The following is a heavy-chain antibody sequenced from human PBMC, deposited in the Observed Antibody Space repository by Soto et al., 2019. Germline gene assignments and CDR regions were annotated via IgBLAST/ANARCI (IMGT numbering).Heavy chain of an antibody. J-gene: IGHJ4*02. CDR3: TRDIFRTITTIDY. CDR1: GFNFDDHA. CDR2: ISANGAFD. D-gene: IGHD1-20*01. V-gene: IGHV3-9*01. Sequence: EVQLVESGGGLIEPGRSLRLSCAASGFNFDDHAMNWVRLAPGKGLEWVSGISANGAFDGYANSVRGRFTISRDNAKNSLFLQMNSLRREDTAVYYCTRDIFRTITTIDYWCKGTLVTVSS.